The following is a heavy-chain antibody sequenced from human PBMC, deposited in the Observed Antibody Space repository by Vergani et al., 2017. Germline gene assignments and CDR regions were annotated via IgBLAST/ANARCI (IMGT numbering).Heavy chain of an antibody. D-gene: IGHD2-15*01. CDR3: GVVVVAATHYYYYGMDV. J-gene: IGHJ6*02. Sequence: QVQLQQWGAGLLKPSETLSLTCTVSGYSISSGYYWGWIRKPPGKGLEWIGSIYYSGSTYYNPSRKSRVTISVDTSKNQFSLKLRAVTAADTAVYYCGVVVVAATHYYYYGMDVWGQGP. CDR2: IYYSGST. V-gene: IGHV4-38-2*02. CDR1: GYSISSGYY.